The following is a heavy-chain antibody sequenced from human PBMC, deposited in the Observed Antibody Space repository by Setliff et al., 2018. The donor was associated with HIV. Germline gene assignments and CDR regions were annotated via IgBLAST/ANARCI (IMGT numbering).Heavy chain of an antibody. CDR1: GFTFSNYN. Sequence: GSLRLSCAASGFTFSNYNMNWVRQAPGKGLEWVSSISYDSRFIYHADSMKGRFTISRDNAKKLVYLQMTSLRAEDTAIYYCARDRASSGYYARFDHWGQGTLVTVSS. CDR2: ISYDSRFI. D-gene: IGHD3-22*01. CDR3: ARDRASSGYYARFDH. V-gene: IGHV3-21*01. J-gene: IGHJ4*02.